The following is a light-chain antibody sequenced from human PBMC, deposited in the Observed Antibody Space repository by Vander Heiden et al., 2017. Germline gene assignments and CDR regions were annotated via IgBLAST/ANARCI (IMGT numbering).Light chain of an antibody. V-gene: IGLV2-11*01. Sequence: QSALTQPTSVSGSPGKSVTISCTGTSSDVGSSSSVSWYQQPPAKAPKLMIYDVNKRPSGVPYRFSGSKSGNTASLTISGLQADDESDYYCCSYAGISHLIFGGGTKLTVL. CDR2: DVN. CDR1: SSDVGSSSS. CDR3: CSYAGISHLI. J-gene: IGLJ2*01.